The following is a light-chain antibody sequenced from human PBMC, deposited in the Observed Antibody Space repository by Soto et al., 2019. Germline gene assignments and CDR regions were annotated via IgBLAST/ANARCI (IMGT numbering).Light chain of an antibody. V-gene: IGLV1-47*01. J-gene: IGLJ2*01. Sequence: QSVLTQPPSASWTPGQRVTISCSGSGSNIGTNYVYWYQQLPGTAPKLLIYRNDQRPSGVPDRFSGSKSGTSASLAISGLRSEDEADYYCAAWDDSLSGVVFGGGTKVTVL. CDR3: AAWDDSLSGVV. CDR2: RND. CDR1: GSNIGTNY.